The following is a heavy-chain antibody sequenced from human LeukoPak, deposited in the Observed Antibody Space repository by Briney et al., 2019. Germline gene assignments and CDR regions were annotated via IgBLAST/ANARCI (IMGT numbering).Heavy chain of an antibody. CDR2: ISGSGGST. Sequence: GGSLRLSCAASGFTFSSYAMSWVRQAPGKGLEWVSAISGSGGSTYYADSVKGRFTISRDNSKNTLYLQMNSLRAEDTAVYYCAKDIHKAVAGTHYYWGQGTLVTVSS. D-gene: IGHD6-19*01. CDR1: GFTFSSYA. V-gene: IGHV3-23*01. J-gene: IGHJ4*02. CDR3: AKDIHKAVAGTHYY.